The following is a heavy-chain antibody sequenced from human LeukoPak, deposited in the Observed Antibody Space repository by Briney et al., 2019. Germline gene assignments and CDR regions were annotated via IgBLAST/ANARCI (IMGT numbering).Heavy chain of an antibody. Sequence: GGSLRLSCAASGFTFSSYAMHWVRQAPGKGLEWVAVISYDGSNKYYADSVKGRFTISRDNAKNSLYLQMNSLRAEDTAVYYCAIGAAAGTRGFWAFDIWGQGTMVTVSS. CDR3: AIGAAAGTRGFWAFDI. V-gene: IGHV3-30-3*01. J-gene: IGHJ3*02. CDR1: GFTFSSYA. D-gene: IGHD6-13*01. CDR2: ISYDGSNK.